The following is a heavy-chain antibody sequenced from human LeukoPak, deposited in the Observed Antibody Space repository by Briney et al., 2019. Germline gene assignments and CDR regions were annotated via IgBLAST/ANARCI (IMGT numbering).Heavy chain of an antibody. CDR1: GYTFTSYY. V-gene: IGHV1-46*01. CDR3: ARVLSPTYDHGDYGVDY. D-gene: IGHD4-17*01. Sequence: ASVKVSCKASGYTFTSYYMHWVRQAPGQGLEWMGIINPSGGSTSYAQKFQGRVTMTRDTSTSTVYMELSSLRSEDTAVYYCARVLSPTYDHGDYGVDYWGQGTLVTVSS. J-gene: IGHJ4*02. CDR2: INPSGGST.